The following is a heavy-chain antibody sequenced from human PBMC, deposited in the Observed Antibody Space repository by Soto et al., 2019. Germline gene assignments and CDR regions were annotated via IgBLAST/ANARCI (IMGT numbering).Heavy chain of an antibody. CDR3: AREDCSSTSCHYYYYYMDV. D-gene: IGHD2-2*01. V-gene: IGHV4-34*01. CDR1: GGSFSGYY. Sequence: QVQLQQWGAGLLKPSETLSLTCAVYGGSFSGYYWSWIRQPPGKGLEWIGEINHSGSTNYNPSLKSRVTISVDTSKNQFSLKLGSVIAADTAVYYCAREDCSSTSCHYYYYYMDVWGKGTTVTVSS. J-gene: IGHJ6*03. CDR2: INHSGST.